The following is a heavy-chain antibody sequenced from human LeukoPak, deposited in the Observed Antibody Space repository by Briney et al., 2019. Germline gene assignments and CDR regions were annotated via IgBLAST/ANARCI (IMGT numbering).Heavy chain of an antibody. J-gene: IGHJ3*02. D-gene: IGHD1-26*01. CDR2: IDSRGIT. Sequence: SETLSLTCTVSAASITSNYWSWIRQPPGKGLEWIGYIDSRGITNYSPSFKGRVTISEDTSKNRFSLKVNSVTAADTAVYYCAKNSGMGGGAFDIWGQGTMVTVSS. CDR1: AASITSNY. CDR3: AKNSGMGGGAFDI. V-gene: IGHV4-59*12.